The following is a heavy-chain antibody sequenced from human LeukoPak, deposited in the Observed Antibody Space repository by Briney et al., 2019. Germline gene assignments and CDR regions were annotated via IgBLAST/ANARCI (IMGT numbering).Heavy chain of an antibody. D-gene: IGHD4-4*01. J-gene: IGHJ5*02. CDR2: ISGSGDST. V-gene: IGHV3-23*01. Sequence: PGGSLRLSCAASGFTFSTYAVNWVRQAPGKGLEWVSTISGSGDSTYYADSVKGRFTISRDNSKNTLYLQMNSLRAEDTAVYYCAKDREVTRKNWFDPWGQGTLVTVSS. CDR3: AKDREVTRKNWFDP. CDR1: GFTFSTYA.